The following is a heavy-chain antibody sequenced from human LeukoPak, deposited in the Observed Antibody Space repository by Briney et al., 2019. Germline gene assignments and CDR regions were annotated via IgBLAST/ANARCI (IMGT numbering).Heavy chain of an antibody. CDR3: AKDLDSSGYYLGENFDY. Sequence: GWSLRLSCAASGLTFISYAMNWVRQAPGKGLEWVAMISGRGGRTYYADSVKGRFTISRDNSKNTLYLQMNSLRAEDKAVYYCAKDLDSSGYYLGENFDYWGQGTLVTVSS. J-gene: IGHJ4*02. V-gene: IGHV3-23*01. CDR2: ISGRGGRT. CDR1: GLTFISYA. D-gene: IGHD3-22*01.